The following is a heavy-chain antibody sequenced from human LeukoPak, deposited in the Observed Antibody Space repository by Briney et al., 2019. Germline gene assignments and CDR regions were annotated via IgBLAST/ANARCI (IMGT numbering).Heavy chain of an antibody. CDR1: GFSFSSSW. V-gene: IGHV3-7*05. J-gene: IGHJ4*02. D-gene: IGHD3-16*01. CDR2: INQDGSEQ. CDR3: VTGAGGMDY. Sequence: PGGSLRLSCAASGFSFSSSWMTWVRQAPGKGLEWVANINQDGSEQHYVDSVKGRFTISRDNAKSSLYLQMNSLRDEDTAVYYCVTGAGGMDYWGQGALVTVSS.